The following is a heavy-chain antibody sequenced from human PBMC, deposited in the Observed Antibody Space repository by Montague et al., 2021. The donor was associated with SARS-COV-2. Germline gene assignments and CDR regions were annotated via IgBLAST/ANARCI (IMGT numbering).Heavy chain of an antibody. CDR2: ISSSSSYI. J-gene: IGHJ6*02. Sequence: SLRFSCAASGFTFSSYSMNWVRQAPGKGLEWVSSISSSSSYIYYADSVKGRFTISRDNAKNSLYLQMNSLRAEDTAVYYCARDFNYYYYYGMDVWGQGTTVTVSS. CDR1: GFTFSSYS. CDR3: ARDFNYYYYYGMDV. V-gene: IGHV3-21*01.